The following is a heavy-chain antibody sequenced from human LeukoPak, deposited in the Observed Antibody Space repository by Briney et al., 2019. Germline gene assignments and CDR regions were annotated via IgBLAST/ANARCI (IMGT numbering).Heavy chain of an antibody. CDR3: ARDRPGGSSLDY. J-gene: IGHJ4*02. V-gene: IGHV4-4*07. D-gene: IGHD6-13*01. CDR1: GGSISSYY. CDR2: IYTSGST. Sequence: SGTLSPTCTVSGGSISSYYWSWIRQPAGKGLEWIGRIYTSGSTNYNPSLKSRVTISVDTSKNEFSLKLTSVNAADTAVYYCARDRPGGSSLDYWGQGTLVTVSS.